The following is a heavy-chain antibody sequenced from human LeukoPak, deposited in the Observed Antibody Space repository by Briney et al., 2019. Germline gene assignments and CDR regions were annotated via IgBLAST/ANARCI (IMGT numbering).Heavy chain of an antibody. V-gene: IGHV3-30*18. CDR3: AKDRLRYGSGTYYYYMDV. Sequence: GGTLRLSCAASGFTFSSYGMSWVRQAPGKGLEWVAVISYDGSNKYYADSVKGRFTISRDNSKNTLYLQMNSLRAEDTAVYYCAKDRLRYGSGTYYYYMDVWGKGTTVTVSS. D-gene: IGHD3-10*01. CDR1: GFTFSSYG. J-gene: IGHJ6*03. CDR2: ISYDGSNK.